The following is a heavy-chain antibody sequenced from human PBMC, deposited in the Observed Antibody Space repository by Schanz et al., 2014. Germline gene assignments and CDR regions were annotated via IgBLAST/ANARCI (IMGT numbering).Heavy chain of an antibody. Sequence: QVQLVESGGGVVQPGKSLRLSCAASGFTFRSYAVHWVRQTPGKGLEWLAVISSDGSKKYYADSVKGRFIISRDNSKNTLYLQMTSLRAEDTALYYCTRDRAYHSFDYWGQGTLVTVSS. J-gene: IGHJ4*02. CDR3: TRDRAYHSFDY. CDR2: ISSDGSKK. D-gene: IGHD1-26*01. CDR1: GFTFRSYA. V-gene: IGHV3-30*04.